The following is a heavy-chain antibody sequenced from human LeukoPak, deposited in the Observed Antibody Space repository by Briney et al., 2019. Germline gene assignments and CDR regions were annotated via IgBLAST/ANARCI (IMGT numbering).Heavy chain of an antibody. Sequence: SETLSLTCTVSGGSISSNYWSWIRQPPGKGLESIGYIYYSGSTNYNPSLKSRVTMSVDTSKNQFSLKVSSVTAADTAVCYCAKLVSSGWYYDYWGQGTLVTVSS. CDR1: GGSISSNY. CDR3: AKLVSSGWYYDY. V-gene: IGHV4-59*08. J-gene: IGHJ4*02. D-gene: IGHD6-19*01. CDR2: IYYSGST.